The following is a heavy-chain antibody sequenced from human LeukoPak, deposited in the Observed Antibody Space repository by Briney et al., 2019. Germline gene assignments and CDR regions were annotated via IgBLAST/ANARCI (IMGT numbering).Heavy chain of an antibody. D-gene: IGHD3-10*01. V-gene: IGHV1-8*01. Sequence: GVSVKVSCKASGYTFTSCDINWVRQATGQGLEWMGWMNPNSGNTGYAQKFQGRVTMTRNTSISTAYMELSSLRSEDTAVYYCARSRFSRRITMVRGVIMFDYWGQGTLVTVSS. CDR3: ARSRFSRRITMVRGVIMFDY. CDR1: GYTFTSCD. J-gene: IGHJ4*02. CDR2: MNPNSGNT.